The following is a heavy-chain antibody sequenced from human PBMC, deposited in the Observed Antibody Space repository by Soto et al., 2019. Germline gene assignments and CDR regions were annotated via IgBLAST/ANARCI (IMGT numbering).Heavy chain of an antibody. V-gene: IGHV4-34*01. CDR2: INHSGST. Sequence: SETLSLTCAVYGGSFSGYYWSWIRQPPGKGLEWIGEINHSGSTNYNPSLKSRVTISVDTSKNQFSLKLSSVTAADTAVYYCARGTLYSSGWLPNFPYWGQGTLVTV. J-gene: IGHJ4*02. CDR1: GGSFSGYY. CDR3: ARGTLYSSGWLPNFPY. D-gene: IGHD6-19*01.